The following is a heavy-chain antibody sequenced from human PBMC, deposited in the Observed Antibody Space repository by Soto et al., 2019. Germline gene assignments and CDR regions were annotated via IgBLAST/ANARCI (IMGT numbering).Heavy chain of an antibody. CDR2: INPNSGGT. Sequence: GASVKVSCKASGYTFTGYYTHWVRQAPGQGLEWMGWINPNSGGTNYAQKFQGRVTMTRDTSISTAYMELSRLRSDDTAVYYCARCFGTTPECNWFDPWGQGTLVTVS. J-gene: IGHJ5*02. CDR3: ARCFGTTPECNWFDP. CDR1: GYTFTGYY. D-gene: IGHD1-7*01. V-gene: IGHV1-2*02.